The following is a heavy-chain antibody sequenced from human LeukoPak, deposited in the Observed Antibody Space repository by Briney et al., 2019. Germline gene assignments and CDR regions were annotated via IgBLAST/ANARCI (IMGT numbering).Heavy chain of an antibody. D-gene: IGHD6-19*01. CDR1: GFTFSSYS. V-gene: IGHV3-21*01. J-gene: IGHJ4*02. Sequence: GGSLRLSCAASGFTFSSYSMNWVRQAPGKGLEWVSSISSSSSYIYYADSVKGRFTISRDNAKNSLYLQMNSLRAEDTAVYYCARAPTVAGTFGYFDYWGQGTLVTVSS. CDR2: ISSSSSYI. CDR3: ARAPTVAGTFGYFDY.